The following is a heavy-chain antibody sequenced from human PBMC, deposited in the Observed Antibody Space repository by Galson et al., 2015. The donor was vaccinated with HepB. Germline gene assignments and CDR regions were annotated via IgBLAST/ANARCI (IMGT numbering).Heavy chain of an antibody. D-gene: IGHD3/OR15-3a*01. CDR1: GFTFSSYA. CDR3: AKGGRTGSPYYYYYGLDA. CDR2: ISGSGGST. Sequence: SLRLSCAASGFTFSSYAMSWVRQAPGKGLEWVSAISGSGGSTFYADSVKGRFTISRDNAKNTLYLQMNSLRAEDTAKYFCAKGGRTGSPYYYYYGLDAWAKGPRSPSP. J-gene: IGHJ6*02. V-gene: IGHV3-23*01.